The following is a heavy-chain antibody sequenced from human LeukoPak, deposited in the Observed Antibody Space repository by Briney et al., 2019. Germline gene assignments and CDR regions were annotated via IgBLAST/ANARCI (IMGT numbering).Heavy chain of an antibody. CDR3: AKDMKEGGTNFGYFDY. CDR2: ISWNSGSI. D-gene: IGHD3-3*01. J-gene: IGHJ4*02. Sequence: GGSLRLSCAASGFTFDDYAMHWVRQAPGKGLEWVSGISWNSGSIGYADSVKGRFTISRDNAKNSLYLQMNSLRAEDMALYYCAKDMKEGGTNFGYFDYWGQGTLVTVSS. V-gene: IGHV3-9*03. CDR1: GFTFDDYA.